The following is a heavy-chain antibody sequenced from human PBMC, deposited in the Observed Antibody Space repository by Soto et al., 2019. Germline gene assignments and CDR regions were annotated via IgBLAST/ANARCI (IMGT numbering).Heavy chain of an antibody. D-gene: IGHD3-22*01. CDR3: ARLPQYYYDSSGYYSVADY. CDR1: GGSFSGYY. J-gene: IGHJ4*02. Sequence: PSETLSLTCAVYGGSFSGYYWSWIRQPPGKGLEWIGEINHSGSTNYNPSLKSRVTISVDTSKNQFSLKLSSVTAADTAVYYCARLPQYYYDSSGYYSVADYWGQGTLVTVSS. V-gene: IGHV4-34*01. CDR2: INHSGST.